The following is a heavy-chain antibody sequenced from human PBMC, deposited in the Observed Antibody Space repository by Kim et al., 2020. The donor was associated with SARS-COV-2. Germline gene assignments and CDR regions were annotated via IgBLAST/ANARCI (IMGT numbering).Heavy chain of an antibody. J-gene: IGHJ4*02. CDR1: GGSISSYY. CDR3: ARSDFSRTTPGDY. CDR2: IYYSGST. D-gene: IGHD2-15*01. Sequence: SETLSHTCTVSGGSISSYYWSWIRQPPGKGLEWIGYIYYSGSTNYNPSLKSRVTISVDTSKNQFSLKLSSVTAADTAVYYCARSDFSRTTPGDYWGQGTL. V-gene: IGHV4-59*13.